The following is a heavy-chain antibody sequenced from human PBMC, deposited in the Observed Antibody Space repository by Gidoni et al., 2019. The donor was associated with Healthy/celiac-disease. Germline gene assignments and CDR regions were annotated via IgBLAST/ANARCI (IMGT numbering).Heavy chain of an antibody. CDR3: AKGDDYWSGYSPYYYYYMDV. D-gene: IGHD3-3*01. CDR2: ISGSGGST. V-gene: IGHV3-23*04. CDR1: GFTFSNYA. Sequence: EVQLVESGGGLIQPGGSLRLSCAASGFTFSNYAMHWVRQAPGKGLECVSAISGSGGSTYYANSVKGRFTISRDNSKNTLYLQMNSLKDEDTAVYYCAKGDDYWSGYSPYYYYYMDVWGKGTTVTVSS. J-gene: IGHJ6*03.